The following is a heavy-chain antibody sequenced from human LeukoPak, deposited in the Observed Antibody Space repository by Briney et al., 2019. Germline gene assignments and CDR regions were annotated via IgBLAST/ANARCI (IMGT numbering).Heavy chain of an antibody. CDR1: GGPISSYY. D-gene: IGHD4-11*01. V-gene: IGHV4-59*01. CDR3: ARRRNPGTTPGNWFDP. Sequence: SETLSLTCTVSGGPISSYYWSWIRQPPGKGLEWIGNIYYSGSTNYNPSLKSRVTISVDTSKNQFSLKLSSVTAADTAVYYCARRRNPGTTPGNWFDPWGQGTLVTVSS. J-gene: IGHJ5*02. CDR2: IYYSGST.